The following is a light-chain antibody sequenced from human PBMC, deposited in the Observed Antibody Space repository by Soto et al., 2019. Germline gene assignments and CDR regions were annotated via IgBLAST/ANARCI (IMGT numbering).Light chain of an antibody. CDR2: DAS. CDR3: QQRSNWPIT. V-gene: IGKV3-11*01. CDR1: QSVSSH. Sequence: EIVLTQSPATLSLSPGERATLSCRASQSVSSHLAWYQQKPGQAPRLLIYDASKRVTGIPARFSGSGSGTDFTLTISSLEPEDFAVYYCQQRSNWPITFGQGTRLEIK. J-gene: IGKJ5*01.